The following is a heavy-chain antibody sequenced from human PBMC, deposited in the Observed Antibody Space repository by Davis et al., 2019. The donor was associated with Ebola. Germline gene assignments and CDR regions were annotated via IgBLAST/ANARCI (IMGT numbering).Heavy chain of an antibody. CDR2: IYYSGST. CDR3: ARQSGYDGMDV. Sequence: MPSETLSLTCTVSGGSISSYYWSWIRQPPGKGLEWIGYIYYSGSTNYNPSLKSRVTISVDTSKNQFSLKLSSVTAADTAVYYCARQSGYDGMDVWGQGTTVTVSS. D-gene: IGHD3-3*01. CDR1: GGSISSYY. J-gene: IGHJ6*02. V-gene: IGHV4-59*08.